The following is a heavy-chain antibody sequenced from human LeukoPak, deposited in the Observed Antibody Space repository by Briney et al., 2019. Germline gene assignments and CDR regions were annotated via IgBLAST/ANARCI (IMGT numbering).Heavy chain of an antibody. CDR3: ARRNFGELGY. CDR1: GYDFTTHW. CDR2: IDPSDSYI. Sequence: GESLKISCQGSGYDFTTHWITWVRQMPGKGLEWMGRIDPSDSYIDLSPSFQGHVTFSADKSISIAYLQWSSLKASDTGMYYCARRNFGELGYWGQGTLVADSS. V-gene: IGHV5-10-1*01. D-gene: IGHD3-10*01. J-gene: IGHJ4*02.